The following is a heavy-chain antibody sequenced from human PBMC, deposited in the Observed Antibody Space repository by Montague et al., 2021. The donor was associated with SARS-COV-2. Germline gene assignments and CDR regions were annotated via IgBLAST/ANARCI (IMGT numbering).Heavy chain of an antibody. D-gene: IGHD1-1*01. CDR3: ARHSTTHAFDP. CDR2: ISYSGST. CDR1: SGSISPSDTHY. Sequence: SETLSLTCVVSSGSISPSDTHYWGWVRQAPGKGLEWIVTISYSGSTSYNPPLRSRVTISVDTSKNQISLNLRSVTAAGTSVYYCARHSTTHAFDPWGQGILDTVSS. J-gene: IGHJ5*02. V-gene: IGHV4-39*01.